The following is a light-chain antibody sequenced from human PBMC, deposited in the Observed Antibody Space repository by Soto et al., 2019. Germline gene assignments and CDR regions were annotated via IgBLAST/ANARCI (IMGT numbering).Light chain of an antibody. J-gene: IGKJ5*01. Sequence: EFVLTQSPGTLSLSPGERATLSCRASQNVASDYLAWYRQKPGQAPRVLIYGASARAIGIPDRISGSGSGPDFTLTISRLEPEDFAVYYWQQYGGLHTFGQGTRLELK. V-gene: IGKV3-20*01. CDR3: QQYGGLHT. CDR2: GAS. CDR1: QNVASDY.